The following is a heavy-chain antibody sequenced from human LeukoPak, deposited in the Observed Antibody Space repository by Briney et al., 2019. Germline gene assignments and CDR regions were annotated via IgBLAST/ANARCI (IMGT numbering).Heavy chain of an antibody. CDR1: GGTFSSYA. CDR2: IIPIFGTA. J-gene: IGHJ4*02. V-gene: IGHV1-69*06. Sequence: SVKVSCKASGGTFSSYAISWVRQAPGQGLEWMGGIIPIFGTANYAQKFQGRVTITADKSTSTAYMELSSLRSEDTAVYYCARFYYDSSGYYGPFDYWGQGTLVTVSS. CDR3: ARFYYDSSGYYGPFDY. D-gene: IGHD3-22*01.